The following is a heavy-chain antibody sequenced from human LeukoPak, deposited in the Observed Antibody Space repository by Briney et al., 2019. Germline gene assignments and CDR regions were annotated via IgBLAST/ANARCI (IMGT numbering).Heavy chain of an antibody. V-gene: IGHV4-34*01. J-gene: IGHJ4*02. CDR1: GGSFSGYY. D-gene: IGHD3-10*01. CDR2: INHSGST. CDR3: ARGRYYYGSGSYYTLFDY. Sequence: PSETLSLTCAVYGGSFSGYYWSWIRQPPGXGXEWIGEINHSGSTNYNPSLKSRVTISVDTSKNQFSLKLSSVTAADTAVYYCARGRYYYGSGSYYTLFDYWGQGTLVTVSS.